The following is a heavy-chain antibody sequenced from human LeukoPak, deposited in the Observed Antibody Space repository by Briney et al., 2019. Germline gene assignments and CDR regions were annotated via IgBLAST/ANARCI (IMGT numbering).Heavy chain of an antibody. D-gene: IGHD3-22*01. J-gene: IGHJ4*02. CDR3: ARGDSSGYFGVVDY. CDR2: INSDGSST. V-gene: IGHV3-74*01. CDR1: GFTFSNYW. Sequence: PGGSLRLSCAASGFTFSNYWMHWVRQAPGKGLGWVSRINSDGSSTSYADSVKGRLTISRDNAKNTLYLQMTSLRAEHTAVYYCARGDSSGYFGVVDYWGQGTLVTVSS.